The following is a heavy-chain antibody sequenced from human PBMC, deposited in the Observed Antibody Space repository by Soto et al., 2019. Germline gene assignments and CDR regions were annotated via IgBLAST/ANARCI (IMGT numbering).Heavy chain of an antibody. V-gene: IGHV1-18*01. Sequence: GASVKVSCKASGYSFTKFDINWVRQAPGQGLEWMGWISAYNGNTNYAQKLQGRVTMTTDTSTSTAYMELRSLKSDDTAVYYCERDLLATPVLRYFDWFPQSSGDAFDIWGQGTMVTVSS. CDR3: ERDLLATPVLRYFDWFPQSSGDAFDI. CDR1: GYSFTKFD. D-gene: IGHD3-9*01. CDR2: ISAYNGNT. J-gene: IGHJ3*02.